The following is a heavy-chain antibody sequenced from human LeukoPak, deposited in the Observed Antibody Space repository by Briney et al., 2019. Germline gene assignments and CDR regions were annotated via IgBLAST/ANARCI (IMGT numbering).Heavy chain of an antibody. CDR2: INWDGGST. D-gene: IGHD3-10*01. V-gene: IGHV3-20*01. Sequence: PGGSLRLSCAASGFTFDDYGMNWVRQAPGKGLEWVCGINWDGGSTGYADSVEGRFTISRDNAKNSLYLQMNSLRAEDTAFYHCARDRVYGSGSYYSPVYGMDVWGQGTTVTVSS. CDR3: ARDRVYGSGSYYSPVYGMDV. J-gene: IGHJ6*02. CDR1: GFTFDDYG.